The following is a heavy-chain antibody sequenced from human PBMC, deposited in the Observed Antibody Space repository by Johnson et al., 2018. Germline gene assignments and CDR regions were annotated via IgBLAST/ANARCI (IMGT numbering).Heavy chain of an antibody. CDR1: GLTFSSYA. CDR2: LSEGGGSAT. J-gene: IGHJ6*03. V-gene: IGHV3-23*01. CDR3: AKDYLTVTGRYNHYTYV. Sequence: EVQLLETGGGLVQPGGSLRLSCAASGLTFSSYAMTWVRQAPGKGLEWVSALSEGGGSATYFAAAVEGRFTITSENSKNTLYLQMNRPRAEDTAVYYSAKDYLTVTGRYNHYTYVWGKGTTVTVSS. D-gene: IGHD4-17*01.